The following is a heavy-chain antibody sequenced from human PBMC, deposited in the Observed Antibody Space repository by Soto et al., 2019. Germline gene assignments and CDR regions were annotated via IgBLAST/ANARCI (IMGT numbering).Heavy chain of an antibody. CDR1: GGSFSGYY. CDR2: INHSGST. V-gene: IGHV4-34*01. CDR3: ARGSRITTFGVVIIGLQNWFDP. Sequence: SETLSLTCAVYGGSFSGYYWSWIRQPPGKGLEWIGEINHSGSTNYNPSLKSRVTISVDTSKNRFSLKLSSVTAADTAVYYCARGSRITTFGVVIIGLQNWFDPWGQGTPAPVSS. J-gene: IGHJ5*02. D-gene: IGHD3-3*01.